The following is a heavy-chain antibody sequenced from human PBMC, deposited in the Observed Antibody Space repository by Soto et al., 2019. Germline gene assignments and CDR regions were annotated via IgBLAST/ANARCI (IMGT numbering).Heavy chain of an antibody. CDR3: ARRRGGSPEGWFDP. CDR2: IYYSGTT. D-gene: IGHD6-25*01. CDR1: GDSISSGGYY. J-gene: IGHJ5*02. Sequence: SETLSLTCTVSGDSISSGGYYWSWIRQHPGKGLEWIGYIYYSGTTYYNPSLKSRVTISVDTSKNQFSLKLSSVTAADSAVYYCARRRGGSPEGWFDPWGQGTLVTVSS. V-gene: IGHV4-31*03.